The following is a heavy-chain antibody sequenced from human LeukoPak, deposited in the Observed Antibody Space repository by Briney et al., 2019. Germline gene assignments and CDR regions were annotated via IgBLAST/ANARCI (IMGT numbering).Heavy chain of an antibody. Sequence: PGGSLRLSCAASGFTVSSNYMSWVRQAPGKGLEWVSVIYSGGSTYYADSVKGRFTISRDNSKNTLYLQMNSLRAEDTAVYYCARTGSYCSGGSCYSFSSAVFDYWGQGTLVTVSS. V-gene: IGHV3-53*01. CDR2: IYSGGST. CDR3: ARTGSYCSGGSCYSFSSAVFDY. D-gene: IGHD2-15*01. J-gene: IGHJ4*02. CDR1: GFTVSSNY.